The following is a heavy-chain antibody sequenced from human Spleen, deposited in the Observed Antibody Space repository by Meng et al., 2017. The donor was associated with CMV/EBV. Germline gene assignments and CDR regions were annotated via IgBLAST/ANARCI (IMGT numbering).Heavy chain of an antibody. CDR3: ARDHLMYSSSSSLDA. CDR1: GFTFSDYY. D-gene: IGHD6-6*01. Sequence: GESLKISCTGSGFTFSDYYMSWIRQAPGKGLEWLSYISSGSGTISYAASVKGRFTVSRDNSNNTLYLQMNSLRVEDTAIYYCARDHLMYSSSSSLDAWGQGALVTVSS. V-gene: IGHV3-11*04. J-gene: IGHJ5*02. CDR2: ISSGSGTI.